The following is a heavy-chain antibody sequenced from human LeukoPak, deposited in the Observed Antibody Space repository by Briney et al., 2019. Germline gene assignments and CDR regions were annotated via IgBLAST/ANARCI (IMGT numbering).Heavy chain of an antibody. D-gene: IGHD3-22*01. CDR3: AKAPWSNPFFFDRSVGYFQH. J-gene: IGHJ1*01. Sequence: PGGSLRLSCAASGFTFDDYAMHWVRQAPGKGLEWVALISWNGDSTYYADSVQGRFTISRDNSSNFLHLQMNSLRADDTALYYCAKAPWSNPFFFDRSVGYFQHWGQGTLVTVSS. CDR2: ISWNGDST. V-gene: IGHV3-43D*03. CDR1: GFTFDDYA.